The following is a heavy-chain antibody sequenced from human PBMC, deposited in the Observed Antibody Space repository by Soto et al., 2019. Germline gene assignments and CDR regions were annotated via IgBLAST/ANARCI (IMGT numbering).Heavy chain of an antibody. CDR2: LYDSGTT. J-gene: IGHJ5*02. CDR3: ARTRRFGVGAWYDP. D-gene: IGHD3-3*01. Sequence: QVQLQESGPGLVKPSETLSLICTVSGDSISSTSHYWSWIRQPPGKGLEWIGYLYDSGTTNYNLSLKSRVTTSVDTSKNQVSLKLRSVTAADTAVYYCARTRRFGVGAWYDPWGQGTLVTVSS. CDR1: GDSISSTSHY. V-gene: IGHV4-61*01.